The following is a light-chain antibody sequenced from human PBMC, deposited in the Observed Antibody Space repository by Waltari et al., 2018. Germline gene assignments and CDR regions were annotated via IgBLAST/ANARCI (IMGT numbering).Light chain of an antibody. J-gene: IGLJ1*01. V-gene: IGLV2-14*03. CDR1: SSDVGAYNN. CDR2: DVS. CDR3: GTSTTTRNHV. Sequence: QSALTQPASVSGSPGQSIPISCSGTSSDVGAYNNVCWYQQHPGKAPKLIIYDVSVRPSGVSNRFSGSKSGNTASLTISGLHTEDEADYYCGTSTTTRNHVFGTGTKVTVL.